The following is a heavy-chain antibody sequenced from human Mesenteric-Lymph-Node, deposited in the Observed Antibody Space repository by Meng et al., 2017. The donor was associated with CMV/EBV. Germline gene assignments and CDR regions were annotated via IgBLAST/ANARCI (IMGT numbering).Heavy chain of an antibody. Sequence: KVSGYTISDLSVHWVRQAPGKGLEWMGGFDPEDGEAVYAQKFQGRVTLTEDTSTETAYMELSSLTSEDTAMYYCATGSGGYFGYFDLWGRGTLVTVSS. CDR1: GYTISDLS. J-gene: IGHJ2*01. V-gene: IGHV1-24*01. CDR3: ATGSGGYFGYFDL. D-gene: IGHD1-26*01. CDR2: FDPEDGEA.